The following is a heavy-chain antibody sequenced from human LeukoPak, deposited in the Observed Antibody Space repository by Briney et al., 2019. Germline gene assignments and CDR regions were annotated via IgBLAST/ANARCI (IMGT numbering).Heavy chain of an antibody. V-gene: IGHV4-59*11. CDR3: ARDPAGGGGPQGAFDI. CDR2: IYYTGST. J-gene: IGHJ3*02. D-gene: IGHD2-15*01. Sequence: AETLSLTCTVSGGTISSHYRSWVRQAPGKGLEWMGYIYYTGSTNSNPSLMSRVTISVYTSKNHFSLKLSSLTAADTAVYYCARDPAGGGGPQGAFDIWGQGTMVTVSS. CDR1: GGTISSHY.